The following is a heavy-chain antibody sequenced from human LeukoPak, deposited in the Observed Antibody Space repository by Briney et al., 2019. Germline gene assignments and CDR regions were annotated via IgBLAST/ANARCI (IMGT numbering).Heavy chain of an antibody. Sequence: GGSLGLSCAASGFTFSSYSMNWVRQAPGKGLEWVSYISSSSSTIYYADSVKGRFTISRDNAKNSLYLQMNSLRDEDTAVYYCARDGSSSWYFVSWFDPWGQGTLVTVSS. CDR3: ARDGSSSWYFVSWFDP. CDR2: ISSSSSTI. V-gene: IGHV3-48*02. CDR1: GFTFSSYS. D-gene: IGHD6-13*01. J-gene: IGHJ5*02.